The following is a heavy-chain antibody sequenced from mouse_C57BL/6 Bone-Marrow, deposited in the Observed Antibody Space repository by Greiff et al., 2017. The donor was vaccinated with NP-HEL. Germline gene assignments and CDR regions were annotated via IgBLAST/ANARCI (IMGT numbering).Heavy chain of an antibody. CDR1: GFNIKDDY. CDR2: IDPENGDT. J-gene: IGHJ3*01. CDR3: TTPWGGYYGSRDLAY. Sequence: VQLQQSGAELVRPGASVKLSCTASGFNIKDDYMHWVKQRPEQGLEWIGWIDPENGDTEYASKFKGKATITSDTSSNTAYLQLSSLTSEDTAVYYCTTPWGGYYGSRDLAYWGQGTLVTVST. D-gene: IGHD1-1*01. V-gene: IGHV14-4*01.